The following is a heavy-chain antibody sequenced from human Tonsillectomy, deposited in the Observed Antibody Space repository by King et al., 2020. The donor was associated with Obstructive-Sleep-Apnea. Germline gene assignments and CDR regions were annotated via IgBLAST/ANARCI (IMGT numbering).Heavy chain of an antibody. CDR2: ISSSSSYI. CDR1: GFTFSSYS. D-gene: IGHD4-17*01. Sequence: VQLVESGGGLVKPGGSLRLSCAASGFTFSSYSMNWVRQAPGKGLEWVSSISSSSSYIYYADSVKGRFTISRDNAKNSLYLQMNSLRAEDTAVYYCARDTRGDYVFDYWGQGTLVTVSS. V-gene: IGHV3-21*01. CDR3: ARDTRGDYVFDY. J-gene: IGHJ4*02.